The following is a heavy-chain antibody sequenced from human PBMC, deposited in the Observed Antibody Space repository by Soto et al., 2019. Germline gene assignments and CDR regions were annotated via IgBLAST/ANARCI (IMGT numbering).Heavy chain of an antibody. CDR3: ALFFGSGFDY. V-gene: IGHV3-48*02. Sequence: EVQLVESGGGLVQPGGSLRLSCVASGFTFSTDSMNWVRKAPGKGLEWVAHISTSGATRYYADSVKGRFTISRDNAKTSLYRQMDSLRNEDTAVYYCALFFGSGFDYWGQGTLVTVSS. CDR2: ISTSGATR. CDR1: GFTFSTDS. D-gene: IGHD6-19*01. J-gene: IGHJ4*02.